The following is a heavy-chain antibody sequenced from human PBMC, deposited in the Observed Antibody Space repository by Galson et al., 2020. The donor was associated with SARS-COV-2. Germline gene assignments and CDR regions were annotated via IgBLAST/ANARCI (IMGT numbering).Heavy chain of an antibody. J-gene: IGHJ3*02. V-gene: IGHV3-53*04. CDR1: GFTVSSNY. CDR2: IYSGGST. CDR3: ARDLVTYAFDI. D-gene: IGHD1-26*01. Sequence: QLGESLKISCAASGFTVSSNYMSWVRQAPGKGLEWVSVIYSGGSTYYADSVKGRFTISRHNSKNTLYLQMNSLRAEDTAVYYCARDLVTYAFDIWGQGTMVTVSS.